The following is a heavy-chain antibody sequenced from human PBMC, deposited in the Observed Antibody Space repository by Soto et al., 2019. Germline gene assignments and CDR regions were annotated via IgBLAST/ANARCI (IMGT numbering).Heavy chain of an antibody. D-gene: IGHD1-26*01. V-gene: IGHV4-59*01. CDR1: GGSISPYY. Sequence: PSETLSLTCTGSGGSISPYYWSWIRQSPGMGLEMIGYVYYTGSTIYNPSLKSRLTISVDTSNNQFSLKLTSVTAADTAVYYCARMPYTGSNPPFDYWGRGILVTVSS. J-gene: IGHJ4*02. CDR2: VYYTGST. CDR3: ARMPYTGSNPPFDY.